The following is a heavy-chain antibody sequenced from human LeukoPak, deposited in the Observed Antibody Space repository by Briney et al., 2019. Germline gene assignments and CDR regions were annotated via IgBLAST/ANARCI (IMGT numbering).Heavy chain of an antibody. Sequence: SETLSLTCAVSGGSINSGGYSWTWLRQPPGKGLEWIGYIYHSGSAYYNPSRKSRVTISVDRSKSQFSLKLSSVTAADTAVYYCARVDNTMIVVTDWGQGTLVTVSS. CDR3: ARVDNTMIVVTD. CDR1: GGSINSGGYS. V-gene: IGHV4-30-2*01. J-gene: IGHJ4*02. D-gene: IGHD3-22*01. CDR2: IYHSGSA.